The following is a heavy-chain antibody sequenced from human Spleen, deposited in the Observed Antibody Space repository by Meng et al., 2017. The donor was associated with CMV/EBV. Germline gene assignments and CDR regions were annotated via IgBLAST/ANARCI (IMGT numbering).Heavy chain of an antibody. Sequence: SGFTVSRSAGHEVRQDTGKGLEGGAVISHDGRRKDRADSVKGRCTISRDNSKSALYLQMNSLRPEDSAVYFCARGDGGYSIGSPVDYWGQGTLVTVSS. CDR3: ARGDGGYSIGSPVDY. D-gene: IGHD5-24*01. J-gene: IGHJ4*02. CDR2: ISHDGRRK. CDR1: GFTVSRSA. V-gene: IGHV3-30*04.